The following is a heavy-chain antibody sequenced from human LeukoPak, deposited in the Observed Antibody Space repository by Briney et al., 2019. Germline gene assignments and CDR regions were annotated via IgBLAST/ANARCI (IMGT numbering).Heavy chain of an antibody. CDR2: IYYSGST. V-gene: IGHV4-39*07. D-gene: IGHD6-19*01. CDR1: GGSISSSSYY. J-gene: IGHJ4*02. CDR3: ASSQWVVPGSH. Sequence: PSETLSLTCTASGGSISSSSYYWGWIRQPPGKGLEWIGSIYYSGSTYYNPSLKSRVTISLDTSKNQFSLKLTSVTAADTAVYYCASSQWVVPGSHWGQGALVIVSS.